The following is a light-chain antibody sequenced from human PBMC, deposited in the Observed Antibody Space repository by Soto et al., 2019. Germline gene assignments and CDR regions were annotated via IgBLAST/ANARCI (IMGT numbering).Light chain of an antibody. CDR1: QGINSC. J-gene: IGKJ4*02. V-gene: IGKV1-5*01. Sequence: DIQMTQSPSTLSASVGDRVTITCRASQGINSCLAWYQQKPGKAPKLLIYDASTLESGVPSRFRGSGSGTDFTFTISSLQPDDVATYYCQQYNSYPLTFGGGTKVEIK. CDR2: DAS. CDR3: QQYNSYPLT.